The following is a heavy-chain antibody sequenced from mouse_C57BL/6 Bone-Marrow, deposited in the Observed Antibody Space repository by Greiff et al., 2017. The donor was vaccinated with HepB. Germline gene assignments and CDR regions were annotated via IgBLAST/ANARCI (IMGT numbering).Heavy chain of an antibody. CDR1: GYSITSGYY. V-gene: IGHV3-6*01. Sequence: ESGPGLVKPSQSLSLTCSVTGYSITSGYYWNWIRQFPGNKLEWMGYISYDGSNNYNPSLKNRISITRDTSKNQFFLKLNSVTTEYTATYYCARERLTGYFDYWGQGTTLTVSS. CDR2: ISYDGSN. D-gene: IGHD4-1*01. CDR3: ARERLTGYFDY. J-gene: IGHJ2*01.